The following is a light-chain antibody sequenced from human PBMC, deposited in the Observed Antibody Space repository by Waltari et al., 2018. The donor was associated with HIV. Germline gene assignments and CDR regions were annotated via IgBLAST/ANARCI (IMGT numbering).Light chain of an antibody. V-gene: IGLV6-57*02. Sequence: TQTHPAAPSSGAQVIISCTTSTGSIVSTYLLCFQQRPGAAHATIIYANNHRSSGVPARFCCSIETSSTSASLTISGLKAEDEADYYCSSFTNNSKWVFGGGTKVTVL. CDR3: SSFTNNSKWV. CDR1: TGSIVSTY. J-gene: IGLJ3*02. CDR2: ANN.